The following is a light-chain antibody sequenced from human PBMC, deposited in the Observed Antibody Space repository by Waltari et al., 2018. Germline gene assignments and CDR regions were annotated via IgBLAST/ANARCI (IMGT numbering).Light chain of an antibody. J-gene: IGKJ5*01. V-gene: IGKV1-9*01. CDR2: SAS. Sequence: DIQLTQSPSFLSASVRDRVTITCRASQGISNYFAWYQQKPGKAPKLLIYSASNRATGIPARFSGSGSGTDFTLTISSLEPEDFAVYYCQQRSNWPPITFGQGTRLEIK. CDR3: QQRSNWPPIT. CDR1: QGISNY.